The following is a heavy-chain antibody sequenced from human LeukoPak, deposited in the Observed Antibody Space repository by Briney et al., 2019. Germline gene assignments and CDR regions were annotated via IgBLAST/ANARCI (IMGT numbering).Heavy chain of an antibody. CDR3: ARALDS. V-gene: IGHV3-7*03. CDR1: GFTFSSYW. CDR2: IKQDGGEI. J-gene: IGHJ4*02. Sequence: PGGSMRLSCAASGFTFSSYWMHWVRQAPGKGLEWVANIKQDGGEIYYVDSVKGRFTISRDNAKNSLYLRMNSLRAEDTAVYYCARALDSWGQGTLVTVSS.